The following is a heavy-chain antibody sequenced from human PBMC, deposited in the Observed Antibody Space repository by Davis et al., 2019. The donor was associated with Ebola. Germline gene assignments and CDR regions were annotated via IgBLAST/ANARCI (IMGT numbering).Heavy chain of an antibody. CDR2: IIPIFGTA. D-gene: IGHD3-10*01. V-gene: IGHV1-69*13. Sequence: SVKVSCKASGGTFSSYAISWVRQAPGQGLEWMGGIIPIFGTANYAQKFQGRVTITADESTSTAYMELSSLRSEDTAVYYCARDFNYGSGYYYYGMDVWGQGTTVTVSS. CDR3: ARDFNYGSGYYYYGMDV. CDR1: GGTFSSYA. J-gene: IGHJ6*02.